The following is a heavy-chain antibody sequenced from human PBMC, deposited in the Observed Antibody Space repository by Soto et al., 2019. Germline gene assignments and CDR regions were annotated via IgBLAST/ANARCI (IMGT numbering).Heavy chain of an antibody. J-gene: IGHJ4*02. V-gene: IGHV3-30-3*01. Sequence: PGGSLRLSCAASGFTFSSYAMHWVRQAPGKGLEWVAVISYDGSNKYYADSVKGRFTISRDNSKNTLYLQMNSLRAEDTAVYYCARATYYDFWSGYYTAEQPNYYFDDWGQGTLVTVSS. CDR3: ARATYYDFWSGYYTAEQPNYYFDD. CDR2: ISYDGSNK. CDR1: GFTFSSYA. D-gene: IGHD3-3*01.